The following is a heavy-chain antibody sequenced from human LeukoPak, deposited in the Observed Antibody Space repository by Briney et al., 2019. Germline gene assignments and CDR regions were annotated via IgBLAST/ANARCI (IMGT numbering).Heavy chain of an antibody. J-gene: IGHJ3*02. CDR3: ARVATNDRRNAFDI. CDR1: GFTFTTYA. D-gene: IGHD2-8*01. Sequence: GGSLRLSCAASGFTFTTYAMNWVRQAPGKGLEFVSPITNNGDKTYYANSVKGRFTISRDNSKNTLYLQMGSLRAEDMAVYYCARVATNDRRNAFDIWGQGTMVTVSS. V-gene: IGHV3-64*01. CDR2: ITNNGDKT.